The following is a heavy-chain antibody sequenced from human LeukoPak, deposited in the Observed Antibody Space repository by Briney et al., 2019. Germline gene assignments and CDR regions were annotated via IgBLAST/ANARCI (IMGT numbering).Heavy chain of an antibody. CDR3: TTLSYVGGY. CDR1: GFTFTNAW. Sequence: GGSLRLSCAASGFTFTNAWMSCVRQAPGKVLEWIGRSKSQTDGGTTDYAAPVKGRFTISRDDSKNTVYLQMNSLRTDDTAVYYCTTLSYVGGYWGQGTLVTVSS. CDR2: SKSQTDGGTT. D-gene: IGHD3-10*02. V-gene: IGHV3-15*01. J-gene: IGHJ4*02.